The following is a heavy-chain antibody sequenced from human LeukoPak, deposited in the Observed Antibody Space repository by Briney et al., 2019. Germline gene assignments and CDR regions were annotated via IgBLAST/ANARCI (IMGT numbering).Heavy chain of an antibody. CDR3: ARGPSPYCSSTSCKDWFDS. D-gene: IGHD2-2*01. CDR1: GGSISSYY. J-gene: IGHJ5*01. V-gene: IGHV4-59*01. CDR2: IYYSGST. Sequence: SETLSLTCTVSGGSISSYYWSWIRQPPGKGLEWIGYIYYSGSTNYNPSLKSRVTISVDTSKNQFSLKLSSVTAADTAVYYCARGPSPYCSSTSCKDWFDSWGQGTLVTVSS.